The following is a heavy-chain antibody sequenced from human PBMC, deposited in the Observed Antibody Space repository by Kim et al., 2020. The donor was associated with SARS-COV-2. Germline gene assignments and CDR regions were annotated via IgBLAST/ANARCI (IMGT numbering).Heavy chain of an antibody. V-gene: IGHV5-51*01. J-gene: IGHJ4*02. CDR2: IYPGDSDT. D-gene: IGHD3-22*01. Sequence: GESLKISCKGSGYSFTSYWIGWVRQMPGKGLEWMGIIYPGDSDTRYSPSFQGQVTISADKSISTAYLQWSSLKASDTAMYYCARRCKGTYYYDSSGYFSSYYFDYWGQGTLVTASS. CDR3: ARRCKGTYYYDSSGYFSSYYFDY. CDR1: GYSFTSYW.